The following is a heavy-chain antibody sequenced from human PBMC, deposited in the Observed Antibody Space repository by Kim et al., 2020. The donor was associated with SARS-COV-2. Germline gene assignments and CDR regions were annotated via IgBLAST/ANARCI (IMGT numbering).Heavy chain of an antibody. Sequence: GGSLRLSCAASGFTFSSYGMHWVRQAPGKGLEWVAVISYDGSNKYYADSVKGRFTISRDNSKNTLYLQMNSLRAEDTAVYYCIRSIGYWGQGTLVTVSS. CDR2: ISYDGSNK. CDR1: GFTFSSYG. D-gene: IGHD3-3*02. V-gene: IGHV3-30*03. CDR3: IRSIGY. J-gene: IGHJ4*02.